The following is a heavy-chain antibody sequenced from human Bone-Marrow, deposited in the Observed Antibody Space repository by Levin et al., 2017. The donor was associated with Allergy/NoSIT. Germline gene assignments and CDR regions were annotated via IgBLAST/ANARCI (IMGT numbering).Heavy chain of an antibody. J-gene: IGHJ4*02. CDR3: ATEGVEKWLPSAY. D-gene: IGHD3-22*01. V-gene: IGHV3-7*03. CDR1: GFTFNTYW. CDR2: IKQDGTEK. Sequence: SCAASGFTFNTYWMSWVRQAPGKGLECVASIKQDGTEKYYVGSVRGRFTISRDNAKNSLYLHMNSLRADDTAVYFCATEGVEKWLPSAYWGQGTQVTVSS.